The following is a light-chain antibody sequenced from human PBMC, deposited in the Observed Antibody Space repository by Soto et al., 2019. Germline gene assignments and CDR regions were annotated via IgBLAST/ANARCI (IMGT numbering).Light chain of an antibody. J-gene: IGKJ1*01. CDR3: QQSYSTPKT. CDR1: QSISSY. V-gene: IGKV1-39*01. CDR2: AAS. Sequence: DIQMTQSPSSLSASVXXXXXSXCXASQSISSYLNWYQQKPGKAPKLLIYAASSLQSGVPSRFSGSGSGTDFTLTISSLQPEDFATYYCQQSYSTPKTFGQGTKVDIK.